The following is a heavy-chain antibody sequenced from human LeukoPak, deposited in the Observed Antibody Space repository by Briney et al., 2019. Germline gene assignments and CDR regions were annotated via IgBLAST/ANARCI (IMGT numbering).Heavy chain of an antibody. CDR3: AKDLRTIVAVAGTLDS. Sequence: GGSLRLSCVASGLTFNRHAMHWVRQAPGKGLEWVAVVGYDGSNQHYGDSVQGRFTISRDNSKNTLYLQMDSLRGDDTAVYYCAKDLRTIVAVAGTLDSRGQGALVTVSS. D-gene: IGHD6-19*01. CDR1: GLTFNRHA. CDR2: VGYDGSNQ. V-gene: IGHV3-30*18. J-gene: IGHJ4*02.